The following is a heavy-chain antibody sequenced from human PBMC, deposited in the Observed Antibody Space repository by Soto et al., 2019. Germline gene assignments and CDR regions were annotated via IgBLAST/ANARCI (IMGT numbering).Heavy chain of an antibody. CDR3: ARARLVRGSMYSSGMDV. J-gene: IGHJ6*02. Sequence: QVQLQESGPGLVKSSQTLSLTCTVSGGSISSDGNYWSWIRQHPGKGMEWIGYIYYSGSTYYSPSLKNEVTISVESSKNQFSLKLNSVTDADTAGDCCARARLVRGSMYSSGMDVWGQGTTVTVCS. D-gene: IGHD3-10*01. CDR1: GGSISSDGNY. CDR2: IYYSGST. V-gene: IGHV4-31*01.